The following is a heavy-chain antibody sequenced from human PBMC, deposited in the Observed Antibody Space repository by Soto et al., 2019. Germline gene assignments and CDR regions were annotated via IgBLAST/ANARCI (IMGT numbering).Heavy chain of an antibody. CDR1: GGSVNGHY. V-gene: IGHV4-34*01. Sequence: ETLSLTCAVYGGSVNGHYWNWIRQPPGKGLEWIGEINHTGGTHYNPSLKSRVTMSVDTSKNQFSLRLSSVTAADTAIYYCATRITVFGLLIPPFDPWGQGTQVTVSS. D-gene: IGHD3-3*01. CDR2: INHTGGT. J-gene: IGHJ5*02. CDR3: ATRITVFGLLIPPFDP.